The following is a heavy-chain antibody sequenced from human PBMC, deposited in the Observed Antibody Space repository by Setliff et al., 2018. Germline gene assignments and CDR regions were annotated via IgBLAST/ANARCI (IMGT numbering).Heavy chain of an antibody. D-gene: IGHD3-10*01. CDR1: GDSISSTSYQ. Sequence: PSETLSLTCTVSGDSISSTSYQWGWVRQPPGKGLEWIGSIYYTGTAYYTPSLRSRATISVDTSKNRFSLQLSSVTAADTAVYYCAGYQGSGSNYKVVNWFDPWGQGTLVTVSS. CDR3: AGYQGSGSNYKVVNWFDP. V-gene: IGHV4-39*02. CDR2: IYYTGTA. J-gene: IGHJ5*02.